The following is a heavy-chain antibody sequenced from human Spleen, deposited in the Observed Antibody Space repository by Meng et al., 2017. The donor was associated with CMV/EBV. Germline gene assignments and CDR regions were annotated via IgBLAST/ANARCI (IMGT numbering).Heavy chain of an antibody. CDR3: ARGGPYCSGGSCYD. CDR2: IYTSGST. V-gene: IGHV4-61*02. D-gene: IGHD2-15*01. J-gene: IGHJ4*02. Sequence: QGQLQRWGAGLLEPSETLSLTCAVYGGSFSSGSYYWSWIRQPAGKGLEWIGRIYTSGSTNYNPSLKSRVTISVDTSKNQFSLKLSSVTAADTAVYYCARGGPYCSGGSCYDWGQGTLVTVSS. CDR1: GGSFSSGSYY.